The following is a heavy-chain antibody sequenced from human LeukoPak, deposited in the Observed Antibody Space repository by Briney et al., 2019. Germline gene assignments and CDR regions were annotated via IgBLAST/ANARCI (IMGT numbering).Heavy chain of an antibody. Sequence: GGPLRLSCAASGFTFSSYSMNWVRQAPGKGLEWVSYISSSSSTIYYADSVKGRFTISRDNAKNSLYLQMNSLRAEDTAVYYCARAGWSSRGYWGQGTLVTVSS. CDR1: GFTFSSYS. D-gene: IGHD6-13*01. CDR2: ISSSSSTI. J-gene: IGHJ4*02. CDR3: ARAGWSSRGY. V-gene: IGHV3-48*01.